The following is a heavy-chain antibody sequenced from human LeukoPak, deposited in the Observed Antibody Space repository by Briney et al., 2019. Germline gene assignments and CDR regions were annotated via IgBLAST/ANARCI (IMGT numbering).Heavy chain of an antibody. D-gene: IGHD3-3*01. V-gene: IGHV1-18*01. CDR2: ISAYNGNT. Sequence: AASVKVSCKASGGTFSSYATSWVRQAPGQGLEWMGWISAYNGNTNYAQKLQGRVTMTTDTSTSTAYMELRSLRSDDTAVYYCARDRHDFWSGYYDGYFDYWGQGTLVTVSS. J-gene: IGHJ4*02. CDR3: ARDRHDFWSGYYDGYFDY. CDR1: GGTFSSYA.